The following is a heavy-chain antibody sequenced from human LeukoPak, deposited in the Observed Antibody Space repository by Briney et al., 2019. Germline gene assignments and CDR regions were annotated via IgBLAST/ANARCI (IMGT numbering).Heavy chain of an antibody. Sequence: PGGSLRLSCAASGFTFSSYGMHWVRQAPGKGLEWVAVISYDGSNKYYADSVKGRFTISRGNSKNTLYLQMNSLRAEDTAVYYCAKDLEPQLVGAADYWGQGTLVTVSS. CDR2: ISYDGSNK. J-gene: IGHJ4*02. CDR1: GFTFSSYG. D-gene: IGHD1-26*01. V-gene: IGHV3-30*18. CDR3: AKDLEPQLVGAADY.